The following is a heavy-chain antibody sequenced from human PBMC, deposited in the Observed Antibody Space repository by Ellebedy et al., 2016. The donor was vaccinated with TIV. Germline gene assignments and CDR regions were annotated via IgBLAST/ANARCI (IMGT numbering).Heavy chain of an antibody. V-gene: IGHV1-69*02. D-gene: IGHD3-10*01. CDR1: GYTFTGYY. CDR3: ASTNYYALLIDI. J-gene: IGHJ3*02. CDR2: IIPILGIA. Sequence: AASVTVSCKASGYTFTGYYMHWVRQAPGQGLEWMGRIIPILGIANYAQKFQGRVTITADKSTSTAYMELSSLRSEDTAVYYCASTNYYALLIDIWGQGTMVTVSS.